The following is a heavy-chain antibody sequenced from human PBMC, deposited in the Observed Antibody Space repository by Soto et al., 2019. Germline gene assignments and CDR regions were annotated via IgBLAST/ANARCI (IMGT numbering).Heavy chain of an antibody. D-gene: IGHD3-22*01. V-gene: IGHV1-69*08. CDR1: GGTFSTYT. J-gene: IGHJ5*02. CDR2: IIPIIGII. Sequence: QVQLVQSGAEVKKPGSSVKVSCKASGGTFSTYTITWVRQAPGQGLEWMGRIIPIIGIINYAQKFQGRVTITADKCTGTAYMELTRLRSDDTAVYYCEGDPDSHYNDSHASSYPWGQGTLVTVSS. CDR3: EGDPDSHYNDSHASSYP.